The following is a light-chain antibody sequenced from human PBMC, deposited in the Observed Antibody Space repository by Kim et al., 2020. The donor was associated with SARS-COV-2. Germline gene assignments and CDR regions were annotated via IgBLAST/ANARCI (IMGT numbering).Light chain of an antibody. CDR1: NIGSKN. V-gene: IGLV3-9*01. J-gene: IGLJ1*01. Sequence: SYELTQPLSVSVALGQTARITCGGNNIGSKNVHWYQQKPGQAPVLVIYRDSNRPSGIPERLSGSNSGNTATLTISRVQVGDEADYYCQVWDSSTGVFGTG. CDR2: RDS. CDR3: QVWDSSTGV.